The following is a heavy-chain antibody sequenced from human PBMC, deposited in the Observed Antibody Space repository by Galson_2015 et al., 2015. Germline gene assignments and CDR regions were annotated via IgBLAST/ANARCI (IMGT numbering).Heavy chain of an antibody. D-gene: IGHD2-15*01. CDR2: IGDSGGKT. V-gene: IGHV3-23*01. J-gene: IGHJ4*02. CDR3: AKGGPYCSGGNCHGVFDS. CDR1: GFTFSSYA. Sequence: SLRLSCAVSGFTFSSYAMGWVRQAPGAGVEGVSRIGDSGGKTKDADSVKGRFTISRDSSKNTLYLQMNSLRGEDPAVYYCAKGGPYCSGGNCHGVFDSWGQGTLVTVSS.